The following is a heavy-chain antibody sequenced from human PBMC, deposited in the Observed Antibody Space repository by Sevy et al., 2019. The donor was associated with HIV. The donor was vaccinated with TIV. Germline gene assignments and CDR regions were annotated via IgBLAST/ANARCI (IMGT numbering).Heavy chain of an antibody. CDR2: IGDDGSNK. D-gene: IGHD2-8*01. CDR1: GFTPSTYG. Sequence: GGSLRLSCAASGFTPSTYGMHWVRQAPGKGLEWVAVIGDDGSNKYYADSVKGRFTISRDNSKNTLFLQMDSLRAEDTVIYYCARDPRMYGDYLLAYFDYWGQGTLVTVSS. CDR3: ARDPRMYGDYLLAYFDY. V-gene: IGHV3-33*01. J-gene: IGHJ4*02.